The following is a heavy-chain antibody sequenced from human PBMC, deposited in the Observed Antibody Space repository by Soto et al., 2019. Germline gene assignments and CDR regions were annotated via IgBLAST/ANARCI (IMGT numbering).Heavy chain of an antibody. CDR2: IKSKTDGGTT. J-gene: IGHJ4*02. CDR1: GFTFSNAW. D-gene: IGHD4-17*01. CDR3: TTGPPVDGITVTTSFDY. Sequence: GGSLRLSCAASGFTFSNAWMSWVRQAPGKGLEWVGRIKSKTDGGTTDYAAPVKGRFTISRDDSKNTLYLQMNSLKTEDTAVYYCTTGPPVDGITVTTSFDYWGQGTLVTVSS. V-gene: IGHV3-15*01.